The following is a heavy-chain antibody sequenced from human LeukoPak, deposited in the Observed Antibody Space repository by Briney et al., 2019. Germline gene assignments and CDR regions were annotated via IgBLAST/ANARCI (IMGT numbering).Heavy chain of an antibody. CDR2: IYYSGST. V-gene: IGHV4-59*01. J-gene: IGHJ5*02. CDR1: GGSISSYY. Sequence: SETLSLTCTVSGGSISSYYWSWIRQPPGKGLEWIGYIYYSGSTNYNPSLKSRVTISVDTSKNQFSLKLSSVTAADTAVYYCARAIWFGEFDPWGQGTLATVSS. CDR3: ARAIWFGEFDP. D-gene: IGHD3-10*01.